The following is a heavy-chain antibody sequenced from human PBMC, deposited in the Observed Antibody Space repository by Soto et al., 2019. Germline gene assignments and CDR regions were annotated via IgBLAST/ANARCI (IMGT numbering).Heavy chain of an antibody. V-gene: IGHV4-4*07. CDR1: GDSMGNYY. Sequence: PSETLSLTCAVSGDSMGNYYWNWIRQTAGKGLEWIGRVYNSETTNSNPSLRSRVTMSVDTSRKQFYLHLKSVTAADTGVYFCARGGESVTGTRALDYWGQGTLVTVS. CDR2: VYNSETT. CDR3: ARGGESVTGTRALDY. D-gene: IGHD6-19*01. J-gene: IGHJ4*02.